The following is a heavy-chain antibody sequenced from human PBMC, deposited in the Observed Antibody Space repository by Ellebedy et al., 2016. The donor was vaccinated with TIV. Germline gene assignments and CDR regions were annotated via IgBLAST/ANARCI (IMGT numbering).Heavy chain of an antibody. CDR2: ISHDGSNK. J-gene: IGHJ4*02. CDR1: GFTFSYYS. D-gene: IGHD6-13*01. V-gene: IGHV3-30*09. Sequence: GGSLRLSXAASGFTFSYYSMHWVRQAPGKGLEWVAVISHDGSNKYHAESVKGRFAISRDDSKNTLYLQMNTLRTEDTAVYFCTRGSSSRGYFGSWGQGTLVTVSS. CDR3: TRGSSSRGYFGS.